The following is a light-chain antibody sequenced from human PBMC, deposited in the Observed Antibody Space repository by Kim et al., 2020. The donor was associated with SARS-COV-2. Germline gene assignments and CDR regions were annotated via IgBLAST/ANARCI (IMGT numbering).Light chain of an antibody. Sequence: DIQMTQSPSTLPASVGDRVTITCRATQYVTRGLAWYQQKPGRDPKLLIYDASTLDRGVPSRFRGSGSGTEFTLTINSLQPDDFASYYCQHRQTFGQGIKVDIK. V-gene: IGKV1-5*01. J-gene: IGKJ1*01. CDR3: QHRQT. CDR2: DAS. CDR1: QYVTRG.